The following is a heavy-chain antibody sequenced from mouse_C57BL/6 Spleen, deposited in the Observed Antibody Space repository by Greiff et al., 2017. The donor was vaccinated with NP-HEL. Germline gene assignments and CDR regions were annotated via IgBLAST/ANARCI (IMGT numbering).Heavy chain of an antibody. Sequence: VQLQQPGAELVMPGASVKLSCKASGYTFTSYWMHWVKQRPGQGLEWIGEIDPSDSYTNYNQKFKGKSTLTVDKSSSTAYMQLSSLTSEDSAVYYCARSGWAWFAYWGQGTLVTVSA. CDR2: IDPSDSYT. D-gene: IGHD3-1*01. CDR1: GYTFTSYW. J-gene: IGHJ3*01. CDR3: ARSGWAWFAY. V-gene: IGHV1-69*01.